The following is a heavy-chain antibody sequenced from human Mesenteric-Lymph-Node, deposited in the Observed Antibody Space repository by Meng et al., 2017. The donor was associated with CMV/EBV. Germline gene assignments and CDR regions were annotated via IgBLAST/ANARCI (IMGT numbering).Heavy chain of an antibody. J-gene: IGHJ6*02. CDR2: ISSSGSTI. D-gene: IGHD2-2*01. CDR1: GFTFSSYE. CDR3: ARVLVDIVVVPAAMRGAGGMDV. Sequence: GESLKISCAASGFTFSSYEMNWVRQAPGKGLEWVSYISSSGSTIYYADSVKGRFTISRDNAKNSLYLQMNSLRAEDTAVYYCARVLVDIVVVPAAMRGAGGMDVWDQGTTVTVSS. V-gene: IGHV3-48*03.